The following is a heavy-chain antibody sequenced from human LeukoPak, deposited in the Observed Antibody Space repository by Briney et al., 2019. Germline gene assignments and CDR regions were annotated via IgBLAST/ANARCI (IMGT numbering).Heavy chain of an antibody. CDR3: ARSKYQLLYLTYFDY. CDR2: ISSSGSTI. J-gene: IGHJ4*02. D-gene: IGHD2-2*02. CDR1: GFTFSDYS. V-gene: IGHV3-48*04. Sequence: GGSLRLSCAASGFTFSDYSMNWVRQAPGKGLEWVSYISSSGSTISYADSVKGRFTISRDNAKNSLFLQMNSLRAEDTAVYYCARSKYQLLYLTYFDYWGQGTLVTVSS.